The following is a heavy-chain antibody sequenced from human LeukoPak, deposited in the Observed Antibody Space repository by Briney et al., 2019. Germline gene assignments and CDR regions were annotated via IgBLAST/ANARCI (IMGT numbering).Heavy chain of an antibody. D-gene: IGHD4-17*01. CDR1: GFTFSNSA. Sequence: PGGSLRLSCAASGFTFSNSAMGWVRQAPRKGVWWVSTISGTGGSTYFADSVKGRFSISRDNSETTLYLQLNSLRADDTAVYYCAHRYGDYWGQGTRVTVSS. CDR2: ISGTGGST. J-gene: IGHJ4*02. CDR3: AHRYGDY. V-gene: IGHV3-23*01.